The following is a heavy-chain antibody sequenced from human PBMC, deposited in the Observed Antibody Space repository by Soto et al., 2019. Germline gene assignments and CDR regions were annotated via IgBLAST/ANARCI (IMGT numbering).Heavy chain of an antibody. CDR3: AKDLRRYCSGGSCYGNWFDP. CDR1: GFTFSSYG. J-gene: IGHJ5*02. CDR2: ISYDGSNK. D-gene: IGHD2-15*01. V-gene: IGHV3-30*18. Sequence: PGGSLRLSCAASGFTFSSYGMHWVRQAPGKGLEWVAVISYDGSNKYYADSVKGRFTISRDNSKNTLYLQMNSLRAEDTAVYYCAKDLRRYCSGGSCYGNWFDPWGQGTLVTVSS.